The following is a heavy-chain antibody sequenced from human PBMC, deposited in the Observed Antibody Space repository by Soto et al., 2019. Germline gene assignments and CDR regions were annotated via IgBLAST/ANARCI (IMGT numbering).Heavy chain of an antibody. CDR1: GYTFSNYG. J-gene: IGHJ4*02. Sequence: GASVKVSCKASGYTFSNYGVSWVRQAPGQGLEWMGWISAYSGDTNYAQKLQGRVTMTTDTSTSTAYMELRSLRSDDTAVYYCAIWFYYDSSGYENLDYWGQGTQVTVSS. CDR2: ISAYSGDT. CDR3: AIWFYYDSSGYENLDY. D-gene: IGHD3-22*01. V-gene: IGHV1-18*04.